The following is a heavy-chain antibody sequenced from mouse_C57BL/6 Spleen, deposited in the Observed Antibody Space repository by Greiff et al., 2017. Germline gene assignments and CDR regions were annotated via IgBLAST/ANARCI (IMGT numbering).Heavy chain of an antibody. J-gene: IGHJ4*01. D-gene: IGHD2-1*01. V-gene: IGHV1-55*01. CDR2: IYPGSGST. CDR3: ARYGKDAMGY. Sequence: QVQLQQPGAELVKPGASVKMSCTASGYTFTSYWITWVKQRPGQGLEWIGDIYPGSGSTNYNEKFKSKATLTVDTSSSTAYMQLSSLTSEDPAVYYCARYGKDAMGYWGQGTSVTVSS. CDR1: GYTFTSYW.